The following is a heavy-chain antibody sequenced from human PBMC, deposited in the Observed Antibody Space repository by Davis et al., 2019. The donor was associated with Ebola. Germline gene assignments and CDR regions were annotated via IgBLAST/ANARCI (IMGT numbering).Heavy chain of an antibody. CDR3: AKGLSSSWLRGFDY. Sequence: GESLKISCAASGFTFSTYWMYWVRQAPGKGLEWVSRIINDGSTTDYADSVKGRFTISRDNAKNSLYLQMNSLRAEDTALYYCAKGLSSSWLRGFDYWGQGTLVTVSS. D-gene: IGHD6-13*01. CDR2: IINDGSTT. CDR1: GFTFSTYW. V-gene: IGHV3-74*01. J-gene: IGHJ4*02.